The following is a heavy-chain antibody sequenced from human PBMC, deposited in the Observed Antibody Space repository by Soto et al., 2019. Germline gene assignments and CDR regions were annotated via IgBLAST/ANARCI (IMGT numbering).Heavy chain of an antibody. Sequence: VQLVESGGDLVQPGGSLRLSCAASGLTFNNYWMSWVRQAPGKGLEWVANIRPDGNEQYYVDSVKCRFIFSTDNAQSSLSLQMINLRVEDTAVYYCASSRGYSKEYWGQGTLVTVSS. J-gene: IGHJ4*02. CDR3: ASSRGYSKEY. V-gene: IGHV3-7*05. CDR1: GLTFNNYW. D-gene: IGHD5-18*01. CDR2: IRPDGNEQ.